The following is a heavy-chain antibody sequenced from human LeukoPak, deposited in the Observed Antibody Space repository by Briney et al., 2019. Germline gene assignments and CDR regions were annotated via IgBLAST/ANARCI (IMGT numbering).Heavy chain of an antibody. CDR1: GFTFSDYE. CDR2: ISVSGTTI. CDR3: TSANYGPAY. Sequence: QSGGSLRLSCAASGFTFSDYEMNWVRQAPGKGLEWLSHISVSGTTIHYADSVKGRFTISRDNAKNSVYLQMNSLRAEDTAVYYCTSANYGPAYWGQGTLVTVSS. V-gene: IGHV3-48*01. J-gene: IGHJ4*02. D-gene: IGHD5-24*01.